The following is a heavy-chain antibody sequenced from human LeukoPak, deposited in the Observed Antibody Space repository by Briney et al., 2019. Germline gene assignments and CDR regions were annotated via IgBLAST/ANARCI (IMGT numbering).Heavy chain of an antibody. V-gene: IGHV3-30-3*01. CDR1: GLYFTSFT. CDR2: ISSDGGSQ. Sequence: GGSLRLSCAASGLYFTSFTIHWVRQAPGTGLEWVALISSDGGSQYYADSVKGRFTISRDTSNNTLFLQMDSLRTGDTAMYHCARASFDVWGQGTMVTVSS. CDR3: ARASFDV. J-gene: IGHJ3*01.